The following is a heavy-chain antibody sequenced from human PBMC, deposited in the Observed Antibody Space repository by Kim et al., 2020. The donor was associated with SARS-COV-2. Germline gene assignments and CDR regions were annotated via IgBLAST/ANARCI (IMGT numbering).Heavy chain of an antibody. V-gene: IGHV3-9*01. CDR2: ISWNSGSI. CDR3: AKEGSLWFGDFDPYYGMDV. J-gene: IGHJ6*02. Sequence: GGSLRLSCAASGFTFDDYAMHWVRQAPGKGLEWVSGISWNSGSIGYADSVKGRFTISRDNAKNSLYLQMNSLRAEDTALYYCAKEGSLWFGDFDPYYGMDVWGQGTTVTVSS. D-gene: IGHD3-10*01. CDR1: GFTFDDYA.